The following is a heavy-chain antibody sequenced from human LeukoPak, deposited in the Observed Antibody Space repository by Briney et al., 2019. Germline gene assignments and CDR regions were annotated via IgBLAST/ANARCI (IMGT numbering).Heavy chain of an antibody. CDR1: GFSFSTYG. Sequence: GGSLRLSCVASGFSFSTYGMHWVAQPQGKGPEWVAVISYDGSNKWYIDSVEGRFTISRDNSKNTVYLQMNSIRVEDTALYYCAGYYDFWSGTKDYWGQGTLVAVSS. V-gene: IGHV3-30-3*01. D-gene: IGHD3-3*01. J-gene: IGHJ4*02. CDR2: ISYDGSNK. CDR3: AGYYDFWSGTKDY.